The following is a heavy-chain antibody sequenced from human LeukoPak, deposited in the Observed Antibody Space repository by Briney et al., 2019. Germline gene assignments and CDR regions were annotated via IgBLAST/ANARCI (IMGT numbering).Heavy chain of an antibody. CDR2: INHSGST. CDR1: GGSFSGYY. D-gene: IGHD3-3*01. Sequence: PSETLSLTCAVYGGSFSGYYWSWIRQPPGKGLEWIGEINHSGSTNYNLSLKSRVTISVDKSKNHCSLRLTSVTAADTAVYYCARLSAAVHLGAFDLWGQGRMVTVSS. CDR3: ARLSAAVHLGAFDL. J-gene: IGHJ3*01. V-gene: IGHV4-34*01.